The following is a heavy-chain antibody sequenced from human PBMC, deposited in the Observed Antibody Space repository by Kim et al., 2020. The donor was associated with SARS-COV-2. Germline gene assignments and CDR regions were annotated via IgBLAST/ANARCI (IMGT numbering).Heavy chain of an antibody. CDR1: GFTFTSSA. J-gene: IGHJ6*02. CDR3: AADPLHSGYVPYYYGMDV. CDR2: IVVGSGNT. V-gene: IGHV1-58*01. D-gene: IGHD5-12*01. Sequence: SVKVSCKASGFTFTSSAVQWVRQARGQRLEWIGWIVVGSGNTNNAQKFQERVTITRDMSTSTAYMELSSLRSEDTAVYYCAADPLHSGYVPYYYGMDVWCQGTTVSVSS.